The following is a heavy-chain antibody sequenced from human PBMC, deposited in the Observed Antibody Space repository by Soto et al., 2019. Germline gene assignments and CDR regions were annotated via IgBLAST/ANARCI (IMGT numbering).Heavy chain of an antibody. V-gene: IGHV3-23*01. D-gene: IGHD1-7*01. CDR3: AKGEWTGTFYYYYGMDV. Sequence: GGSLRLSCAASGFTFSSYAMSWVRQAPGKGLEWVSAISGSGGSTYYADSVKGRFTISSDNSKNTLYLQMNSLRAEDTAVYYCAKGEWTGTFYYYYGMDVWGQGTTVTVSS. J-gene: IGHJ6*02. CDR1: GFTFSSYA. CDR2: ISGSGGST.